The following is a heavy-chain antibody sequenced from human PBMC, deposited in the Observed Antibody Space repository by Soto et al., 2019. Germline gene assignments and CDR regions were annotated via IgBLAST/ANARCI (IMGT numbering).Heavy chain of an antibody. D-gene: IGHD6-19*01. CDR2: IYHIGIP. CDR3: VRDRAMDSSGHWFDS. Sequence: SETLSLTCTFSGRPVSIGGYYWTWIRQLPGKGLEWIGYIYHIGIPSYNPSLKSRLSMSLDTSKNQFSLNLTSVTAADTAIYYCVRDRAMDSSGHWFDSWGQGTLVTVS. J-gene: IGHJ5*01. V-gene: IGHV4-31*03. CDR1: GRPVSIGGYY.